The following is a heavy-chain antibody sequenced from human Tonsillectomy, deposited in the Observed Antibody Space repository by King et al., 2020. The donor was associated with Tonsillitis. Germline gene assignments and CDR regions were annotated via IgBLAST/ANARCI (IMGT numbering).Heavy chain of an antibody. V-gene: IGHV3-30-3*01. J-gene: IGHJ4*02. D-gene: IGHD5/OR15-5a*01. CDR2: ISNDGSNK. CDR1: GFTFSTYT. CDR3: AGDSLYDRGRGIVLDF. Sequence: VQLVESGGGVVQPGRSLRLSCAASGFTFSTYTMHWVRQAPGKGLEWVAVISNDGSNKYYADSVQGRFTISRDKSKNTVYLQMNSLRAEDTAVYYCAGDSLYDRGRGIVLDFWGQGTLVTVSS.